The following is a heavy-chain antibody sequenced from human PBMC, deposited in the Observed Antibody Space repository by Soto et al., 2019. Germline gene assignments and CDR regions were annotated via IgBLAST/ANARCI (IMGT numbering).Heavy chain of an antibody. D-gene: IGHD3-9*01. CDR2: INHSGST. Sequence: SETLSLTCAVYGGSFSGYYWSWIRQPPGKGLEWIGEINHSGSTNYNPSLKSRVTISVDTSKNQFSLKLSSVTAADTAVYYCARASVLRYFDWFPQSYYYGMDVWGQGTTVTVSS. CDR3: ARASVLRYFDWFPQSYYYGMDV. V-gene: IGHV4-34*01. J-gene: IGHJ6*02. CDR1: GGSFSGYY.